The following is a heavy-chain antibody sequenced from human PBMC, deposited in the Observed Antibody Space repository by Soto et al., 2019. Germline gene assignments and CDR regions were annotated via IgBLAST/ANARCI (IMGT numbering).Heavy chain of an antibody. D-gene: IGHD3-16*01. J-gene: IGHJ4*02. CDR1: GFTRSNYD. V-gene: IGHV3-48*03. CDR2: ISSSGDNK. CDR3: ASMITHPN. Sequence: XGALILSCTASGFTRSNYDMNWVRQAPGKGLEWVSDISSSGDNKHYADSVKGRFTISRDYAKNSLYLQMTSLRVEDTAVYYCASMITHPNWGQGTPVTV.